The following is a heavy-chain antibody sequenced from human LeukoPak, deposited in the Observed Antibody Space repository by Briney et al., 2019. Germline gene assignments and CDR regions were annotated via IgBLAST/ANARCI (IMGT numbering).Heavy chain of an antibody. CDR3: ARGHGDADAFDI. V-gene: IGHV1-2*02. D-gene: IGHD3-10*01. CDR1: GYTFTGYY. Sequence: ASVKVSCKASGYTFTGYYMHWVRQAPGQGLEWMGWIDPNSGGTNYAQKFQGRVTMTRDTSISTAYMELSRLRSDDTAVYYCARGHGDADAFDIWGQGTMATVSS. J-gene: IGHJ3*02. CDR2: IDPNSGGT.